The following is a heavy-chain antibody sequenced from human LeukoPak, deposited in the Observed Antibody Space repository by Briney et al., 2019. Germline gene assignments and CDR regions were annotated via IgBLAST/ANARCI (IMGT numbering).Heavy chain of an antibody. J-gene: IGHJ6*03. Sequence: GGSLGLSCAASGFTFSSYSMNWVRQAPGKGLEWVSSISSSSSYIYYADSVKGRFTISRDNAKNSLYLQMNSLRAEDTAVYYCARDQRVGYGYYYYYMDVWGKGTTVTVSS. V-gene: IGHV3-21*01. CDR1: GFTFSSYS. CDR3: ARDQRVGYGYYYYYMDV. D-gene: IGHD2-8*02. CDR2: ISSSSSYI.